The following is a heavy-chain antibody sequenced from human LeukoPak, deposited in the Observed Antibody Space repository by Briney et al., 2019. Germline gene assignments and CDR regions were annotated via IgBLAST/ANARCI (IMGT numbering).Heavy chain of an antibody. CDR3: ARDWGSRGRYCSSTSCLPGFNWFDP. J-gene: IGHJ5*02. CDR2: IKQDGSEK. Sequence: PGGSLRLSCAASGFTFSSYWMSWVRQAPGKGLEWVANIKQDGSEKYYVDSVKGRFTISRDNAKNSLYLQMNSLRAEDTAVYYCARDWGSRGRYCSSTSCLPGFNWFDPWGQGTLVTVSS. V-gene: IGHV3-7*01. D-gene: IGHD2-2*01. CDR1: GFTFSSYW.